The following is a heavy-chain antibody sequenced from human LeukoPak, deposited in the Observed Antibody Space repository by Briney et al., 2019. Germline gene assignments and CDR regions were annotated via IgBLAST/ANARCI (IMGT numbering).Heavy chain of an antibody. J-gene: IGHJ5*02. CDR2: ISYDGSNK. D-gene: IGHD6-13*01. Sequence: PGGSLRLSCAASGFIFSSYAMHWVRQAPGKGLEWVTIISYDGSNKYYADSVKGRFTISRDNSKNTLYLQMNSLRTEDTAVYYCARGDKQLVFNRNKGGFDPWGQGTLVTVSS. CDR1: GFIFSSYA. V-gene: IGHV3-30*04. CDR3: ARGDKQLVFNRNKGGFDP.